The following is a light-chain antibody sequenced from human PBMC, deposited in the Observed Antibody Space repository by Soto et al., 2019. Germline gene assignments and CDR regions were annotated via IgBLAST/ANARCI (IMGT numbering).Light chain of an antibody. Sequence: QSALTQPPSASGSPGQSVTISCTGTSSDVGGYNYVSWYQQHPGKAPKLMIYEVSKRPSGVPDRFSGSKSGNTASLTVSGLQAEDEVDYYCSSYAGSNNPVVFGGGTKLTVL. J-gene: IGLJ2*01. CDR3: SSYAGSNNPVV. CDR2: EVS. V-gene: IGLV2-8*01. CDR1: SSDVGGYNY.